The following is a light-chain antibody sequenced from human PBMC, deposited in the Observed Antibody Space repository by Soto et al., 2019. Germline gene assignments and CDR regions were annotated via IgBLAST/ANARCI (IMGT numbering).Light chain of an antibody. CDR1: SSNIGSNY. V-gene: IGLV1-47*02. CDR3: ASWDATLSGWV. CDR2: SDV. Sequence: QSVLTEPPSASGTPVHGLIISCSGSSSNIGSNYVYWYRLLPGTATKLVMVSDVTRPPGVPDRFSGSKSGTSASLAISGLRPEDEAEYFCASWDATLSGWVFGGGTKLTVL. J-gene: IGLJ3*02.